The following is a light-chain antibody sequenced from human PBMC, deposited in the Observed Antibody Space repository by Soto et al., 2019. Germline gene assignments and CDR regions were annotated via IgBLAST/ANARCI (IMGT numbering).Light chain of an antibody. V-gene: IGKV3-15*01. J-gene: IGKJ4*01. Sequence: EILMTQSPATLSLSPGERATLSCRASQSVASNLAWYQQRRGQAPRLLIYGASSRATGIPARFSGSWSGTEFTLTISSLQSEDFAVYYCQQYDSWPPLTFGGGTKVEIK. CDR2: GAS. CDR1: QSVASN. CDR3: QQYDSWPPLT.